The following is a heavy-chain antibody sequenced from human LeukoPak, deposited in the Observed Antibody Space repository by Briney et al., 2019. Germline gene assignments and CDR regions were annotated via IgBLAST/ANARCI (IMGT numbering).Heavy chain of an antibody. CDR2: ISYDGSNK. V-gene: IGHV3-30-3*01. J-gene: IGHJ1*01. CDR1: GFTFSSYA. CDR3: AREVIAVAAPRAPFQH. D-gene: IGHD6-19*01. Sequence: GGSLRLSCAASGFTFSSYAMHWVRQAPGKGLEWVAVISYDGSNKYYADSVKGRFTISRDNSKNTLYLQMNSLRAEDTAVYYCAREVIAVAAPRAPFQHWGQGTLVTVSS.